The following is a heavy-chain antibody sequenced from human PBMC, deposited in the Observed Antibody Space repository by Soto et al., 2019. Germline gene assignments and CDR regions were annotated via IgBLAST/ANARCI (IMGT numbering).Heavy chain of an antibody. CDR3: ATAAEVATTDYYFDY. CDR2: FDPEDGET. D-gene: IGHD5-12*01. Sequence: ASVKVSCKVSGYTLTELSMHWVRQAPGKGLEWMGGFDPEDGETIYAQKFQGRVTMTEDTSTDTAYVELSSLRSEDTAVYYCATAAEVATTDYYFDYWGQGTLVTVSS. J-gene: IGHJ4*02. CDR1: GYTLTELS. V-gene: IGHV1-24*01.